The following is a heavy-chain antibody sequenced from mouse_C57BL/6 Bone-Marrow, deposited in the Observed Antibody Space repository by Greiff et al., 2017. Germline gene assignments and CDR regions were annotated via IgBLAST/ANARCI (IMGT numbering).Heavy chain of an antibody. CDR3: ARHNYSNYSFAY. Sequence: EVKVVESGGGLVQPGGSLKLSCAASGFTFSDYGMAWVRQAPRKGPEWVAFISNLAYSIYYADTVTGRFTISRENAKNTLYLEMSSLRSEDTAMYYCARHNYSNYSFAYWGQGTLVTVSA. CDR2: ISNLAYSI. D-gene: IGHD2-5*01. V-gene: IGHV5-15*01. J-gene: IGHJ3*01. CDR1: GFTFSDYG.